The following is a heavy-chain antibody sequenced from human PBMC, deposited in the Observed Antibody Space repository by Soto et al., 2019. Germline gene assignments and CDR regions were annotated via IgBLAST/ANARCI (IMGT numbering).Heavy chain of an antibody. CDR1: GFTFSSSA. D-gene: IGHD4-17*01. CDR3: AKNPTVVTHRGN. V-gene: IGHV3-23*01. J-gene: IGHJ4*02. CDR2: ISGSGGNT. Sequence: GGSLRLSCAASGFTFSSSAMNWVRQAPGQGLEWVSTISGSGGNTYYADSVKGRFTISRDNSKNTLYLQMNSLRAEDTAVYYCAKNPTVVTHRGNWGQGTLVTVSS.